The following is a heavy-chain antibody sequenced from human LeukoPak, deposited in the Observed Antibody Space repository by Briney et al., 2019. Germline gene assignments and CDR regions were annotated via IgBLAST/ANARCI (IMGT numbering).Heavy chain of an antibody. CDR2: IIPIFGTA. D-gene: IGHD3-22*01. Sequence: GASVKVSCKASGGTFSSYAISWVRQAPGQGLEWMGRIIPIFGTANYAQTFQGRATITTDESTSTAYMELSSLRSEDTAVYYCARVPGLYYYDSSGYSTIDIWGQGTMVTVSS. J-gene: IGHJ3*02. CDR1: GGTFSSYA. V-gene: IGHV1-69*05. CDR3: ARVPGLYYYDSSGYSTIDI.